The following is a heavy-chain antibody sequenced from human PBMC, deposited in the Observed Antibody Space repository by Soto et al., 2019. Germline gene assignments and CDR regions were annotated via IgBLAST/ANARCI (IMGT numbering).Heavy chain of an antibody. CDR2: ISYDGSNK. CDR3: AKGGIVVVPAAIPTLDP. CDR1: GFTFSSYA. V-gene: IGHV3-30-3*01. Sequence: GGSLRLSCAASGFTFSSYAMHWVRQAPGKGLEWVAVISYDGSNKYYADSVKGRFTISRDNSKNTLYLQMNSLRAEDTAVYYCAKGGIVVVPAAIPTLDPWGQGTLVTVSS. D-gene: IGHD2-2*01. J-gene: IGHJ5*02.